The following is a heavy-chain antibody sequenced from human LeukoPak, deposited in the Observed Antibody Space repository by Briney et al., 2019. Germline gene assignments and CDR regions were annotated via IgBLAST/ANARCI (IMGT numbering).Heavy chain of an antibody. CDR3: ARDGYSSSSAY. CDR2: ISHDGSNK. D-gene: IGHD6-6*01. J-gene: IGHJ4*02. Sequence: PGRSLRLSCAASGFSFSSYAMHWVRQAPGKGLEWVAVISHDGSNKYYADSVKGRFTISRDNSKNTLYLQMNSLRAEDTAVYYCARDGYSSSSAYWGQGTLVTVSS. V-gene: IGHV3-30*03. CDR1: GFSFSSYA.